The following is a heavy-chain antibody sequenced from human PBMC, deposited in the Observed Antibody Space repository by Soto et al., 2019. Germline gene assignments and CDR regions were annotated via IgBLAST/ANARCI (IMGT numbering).Heavy chain of an antibody. Sequence: EVQLLESGGGLVQPGGSLRLSCAASGFTFSNYAVTWVRQAPGKGLEWVSTISGSGGSTYYADSVKGRFTISRDNSKNTLYLQMNRLKAENPAIYYCEKDQGSSWYEINYWGQGTLVTVSS. CDR3: EKDQGSSWYEINY. CDR1: GFTFSNYA. V-gene: IGHV3-23*01. J-gene: IGHJ4*02. D-gene: IGHD6-13*01. CDR2: ISGSGGST.